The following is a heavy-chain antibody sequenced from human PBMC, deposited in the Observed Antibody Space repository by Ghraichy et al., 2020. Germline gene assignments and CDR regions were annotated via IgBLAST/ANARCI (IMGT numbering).Heavy chain of an antibody. CDR3: AKEDDGYSYGYNFDY. CDR1: GFTFSSYA. D-gene: IGHD5-18*01. V-gene: IGHV3-23*01. J-gene: IGHJ4*02. Sequence: SLRLSCAASGFTFSSYAMSWVRQAPGKGLEWVSAVSGSGGSTNYADYVKGRFTISRDNSKNTLYLQMNSLRAEDTAIYYCAKEDDGYSYGYNFDYWGQGTLVTVSS. CDR2: VSGSGGST.